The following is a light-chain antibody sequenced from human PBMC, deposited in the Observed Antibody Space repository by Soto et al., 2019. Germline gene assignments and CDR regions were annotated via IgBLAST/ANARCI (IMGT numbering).Light chain of an antibody. CDR2: GGY. CDR1: QDVSDF. J-gene: IGKJ5*01. Sequence: DIHLTQSPSILSASVGDRVTLTCGASQDVSDFLAWYQHAPGKAPNLLIYGGYTLQSGVPSRFSGSGSGTEFSLTITGLQPEDFATYYCQYLNGVPTITFGQGTRLEIK. CDR3: QYLNGVPTIT. V-gene: IGKV1-9*01.